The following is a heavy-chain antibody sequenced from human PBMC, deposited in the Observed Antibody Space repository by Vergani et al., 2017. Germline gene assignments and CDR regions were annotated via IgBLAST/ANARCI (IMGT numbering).Heavy chain of an antibody. D-gene: IGHD5-24*01. CDR3: ARDHRDYNNYPGTFDI. CDR2: IYSGGST. Sequence: EVQLLESGGGLVQPGGSLRLSCGASGFTFSSYAMTWVRQAPGKGLEWVSVIYSGGSTYYADSVKGRFTISRHNSKNTLYLQMNSLRAEDTAVYYCARDHRDYNNYPGTFDIWGQGSMVTVSS. CDR1: GFTFSSYA. V-gene: IGHV3-53*04. J-gene: IGHJ3*02.